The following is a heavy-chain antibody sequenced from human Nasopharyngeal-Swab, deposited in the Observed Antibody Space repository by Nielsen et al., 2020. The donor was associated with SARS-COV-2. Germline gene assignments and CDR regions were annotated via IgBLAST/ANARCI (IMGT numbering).Heavy chain of an antibody. Sequence: GGSLRLSCAASGFTFSDYYMSWIRQAPGKGLEWVSYISSSSSYTNYADSVKGRFTISRDNAKNSLYLRMNSLRAEDTAVYYCAREYSGSYLGVDYWGQGTLVTVSS. V-gene: IGHV3-11*06. J-gene: IGHJ4*02. CDR1: GFTFSDYY. D-gene: IGHD1-26*01. CDR2: ISSSSSYT. CDR3: AREYSGSYLGVDY.